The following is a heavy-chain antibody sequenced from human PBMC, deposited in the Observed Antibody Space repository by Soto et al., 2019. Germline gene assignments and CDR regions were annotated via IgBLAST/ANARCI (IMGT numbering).Heavy chain of an antibody. D-gene: IGHD4-4*01. J-gene: IGHJ6*02. Sequence: GSLRLSCAASGFTFSSYAMSWVRQAPGKGLEWVSAISGSGGSTYYADSVKGRFTISRDNSKNTLYLQMNSLRAEDTAVYYCAKDQYSNQPPYYYYGMDVWGQGTTVTVSS. CDR3: AKDQYSNQPPYYYYGMDV. CDR1: GFTFSSYA. CDR2: ISGSGGST. V-gene: IGHV3-23*01.